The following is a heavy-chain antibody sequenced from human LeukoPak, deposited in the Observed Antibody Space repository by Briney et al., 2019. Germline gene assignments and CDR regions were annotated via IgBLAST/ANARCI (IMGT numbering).Heavy chain of an antibody. V-gene: IGHV4-31*03. CDR2: IYYSGST. D-gene: IGHD3-16*02. CDR3: ARAGTYYDYVWGSYRRASNWFDP. CDR1: GGSISSGGYY. Sequence: SETLSLTCTVSGGSISSGGYYWSWIRQHPGKGLEWIGYIYYSGSTYYNPSLKSRVTISVGTSKNQFSLKLSSVTAADTAVYYCARAGTYYDYVWGSYRRASNWFDPWGQGTLVTVSS. J-gene: IGHJ5*02.